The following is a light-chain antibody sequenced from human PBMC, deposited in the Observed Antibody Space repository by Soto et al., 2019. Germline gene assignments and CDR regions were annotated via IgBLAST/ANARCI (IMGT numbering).Light chain of an antibody. Sequence: EIVLTQFPDTLSLSPGERATLSCRASQSVSSNYLAWYQQKPGQAPTLLISGASSRATGIPDRFSGSGSGTDFTLTISRLEPEDFAVDYCQQYGSSPPYTFGQGSKLEVK. CDR1: QSVSSNY. V-gene: IGKV3-20*01. CDR3: QQYGSSPPYT. CDR2: GAS. J-gene: IGKJ2*01.